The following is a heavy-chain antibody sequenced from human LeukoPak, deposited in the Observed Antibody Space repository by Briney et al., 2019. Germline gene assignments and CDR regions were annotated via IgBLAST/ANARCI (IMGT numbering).Heavy chain of an antibody. CDR3: ARLCSSTSCSHDY. J-gene: IGHJ4*02. CDR2: IIPILGIA. CDR1: GGTFSSYA. V-gene: IGHV1-69*04. D-gene: IGHD2-2*01. Sequence: SVKVSCKASGGTFSSYAISWVRQAPGQGLEWMGRIIPILGIANYAQKFQGRVTITADKSTSTAYMELRSLRSDDTAVYYCARLCSSTSCSHDYWGQGTLVTVSS.